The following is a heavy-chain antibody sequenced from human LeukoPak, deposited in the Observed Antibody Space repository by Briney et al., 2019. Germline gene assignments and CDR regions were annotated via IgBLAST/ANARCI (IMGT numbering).Heavy chain of an antibody. Sequence: PSETLSLTCGVSGGSISSGGYAWSWIRQPPGKGLEWIGYIFHSGNTYYNPSLKSRVTISVDRSKNQFSLKLSSVTAADTAVYYCARDRSLGELTTESPSFDHWGQGTLVTVSS. D-gene: IGHD3-16*01. J-gene: IGHJ4*02. CDR2: IFHSGNT. CDR1: GGSISSGGYA. CDR3: ARDRSLGELTTESPSFDH. V-gene: IGHV4-30-2*01.